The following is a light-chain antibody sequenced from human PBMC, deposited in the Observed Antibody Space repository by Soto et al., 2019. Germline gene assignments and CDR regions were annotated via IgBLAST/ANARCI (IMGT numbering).Light chain of an antibody. CDR2: HTS. CDR3: QQYESSPRT. J-gene: IGKJ1*01. CDR1: QSVGGS. Sequence: ETVLTQSPGTLSLSPGERATLSCRASQSVGGSLAWYQQRPGQAPRLLVYHTSNRATGIPDRFSASGSGTDITLTISRLEPEDFAVYYCQQYESSPRTFGQGTKVDIK. V-gene: IGKV3-20*01.